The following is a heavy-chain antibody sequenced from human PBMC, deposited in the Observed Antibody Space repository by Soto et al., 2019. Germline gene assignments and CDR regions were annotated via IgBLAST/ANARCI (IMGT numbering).Heavy chain of an antibody. CDR1: GYTFTSYG. J-gene: IGHJ4*02. V-gene: IGHV1-18*01. CDR2: ISAYNGNT. CDR3: ARVSVGATSRRTFDY. Sequence: ASVKVSCKASGYTFTSYGFIWVRQAPGQGLEWMGWISAYNGNTNYAQNLQGRVTMTTDTSTSTAYMELRSLRSEDTAVYYCARVSVGATSRRTFDYWGQGTLVTVSS. D-gene: IGHD1-26*01.